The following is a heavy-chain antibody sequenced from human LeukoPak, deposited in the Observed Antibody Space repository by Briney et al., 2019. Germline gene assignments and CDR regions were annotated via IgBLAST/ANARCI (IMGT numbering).Heavy chain of an antibody. Sequence: ASVKVSCKASGYTFTSYGISWVRQAPGQGLEWMGWISAYNGNTNYAQKLQGRVTMTTDTSTSTAYMELRSLRSEDTAVYYCAGSTVTRLAEYFQHWGQGTLVTVSS. CDR3: AGSTVTRLAEYFQH. D-gene: IGHD4-17*01. CDR1: GYTFTSYG. J-gene: IGHJ1*01. CDR2: ISAYNGNT. V-gene: IGHV1-18*01.